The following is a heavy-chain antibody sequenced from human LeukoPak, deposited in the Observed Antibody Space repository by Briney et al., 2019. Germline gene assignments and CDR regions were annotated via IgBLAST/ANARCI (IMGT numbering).Heavy chain of an antibody. J-gene: IGHJ5*02. CDR1: GDSINPYY. V-gene: IGHV4-59*01. CDR3: ARGGVAIPAANNWFDP. Sequence: SETLSLTCAVPGDSINPYYWSWIRQPPGKGLEWIGYIYYSGNTNYNPSLKSRVIISADTSKNQYSLRLSSVTAADTAVYYCARGGVAIPAANNWFDPWGQGTLVTVSS. D-gene: IGHD2-2*01. CDR2: IYYSGNT.